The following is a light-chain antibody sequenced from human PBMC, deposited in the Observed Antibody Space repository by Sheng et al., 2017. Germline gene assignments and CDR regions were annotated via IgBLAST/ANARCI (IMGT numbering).Light chain of an antibody. Sequence: EIVMTQSPATLSLSPGERATLSCRASQSVSSNLAWYQQKRGQAPRLLIYGASTRATGFPARFSGSGSGTEFTLTISSLQSEDFAVYYCQQYNKWPLTFGGGTKVEIK. J-gene: IGKJ4*01. V-gene: IGKV3-15*01. CDR1: QSVSSN. CDR3: QQYNKWPLT. CDR2: GAS.